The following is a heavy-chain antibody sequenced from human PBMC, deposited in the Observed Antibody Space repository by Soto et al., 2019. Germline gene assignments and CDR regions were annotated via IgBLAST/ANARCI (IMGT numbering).Heavy chain of an antibody. D-gene: IGHD6-6*01. CDR3: AREVGKVGYSSSSCDY. J-gene: IGHJ4*02. CDR2: INPDNGGT. V-gene: IGHV1-2*02. Sequence: QVQLVQSGAEVKKPGASVKVSCKASGYTFTGHYMYWVRQAPVQGLEWMRWINPDNGGTSYAQKFQGRVTMTTDTSINTAYMELSRLRSDDTAVYYCAREVGKVGYSSSSCDYWGQGSLVTVST. CDR1: GYTFTGHY.